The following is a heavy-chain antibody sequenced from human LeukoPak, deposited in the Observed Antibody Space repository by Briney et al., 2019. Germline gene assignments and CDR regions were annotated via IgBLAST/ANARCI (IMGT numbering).Heavy chain of an antibody. CDR1: GFTFSSYW. CDR3: ARVGPQVYCTGDCRNDGFDV. CDR2: IKQDGSEK. D-gene: IGHD2-8*02. J-gene: IGHJ3*01. Sequence: GGSLRLSCAASGFTFSSYWMSWVRQAPGKGLEWVANIKQDGSEKYYVDSVKGRFTISRDNAKNSLYLQMNSLRAEDTAVYYCARVGPQVYCTGDCRNDGFDVWGQGTMVTVSS. V-gene: IGHV3-7*01.